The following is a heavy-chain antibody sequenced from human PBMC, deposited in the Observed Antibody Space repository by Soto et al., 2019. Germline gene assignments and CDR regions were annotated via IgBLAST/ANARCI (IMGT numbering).Heavy chain of an antibody. Sequence: QVQLVQSGAEMKKPGSSVKVSCQSSGGTFNTYAMNWVRQAPGQGPEWMGDISPMFGAANYAPKFQGRVTITADEATGTSYMQWSSLTSEDTALYFCAREVPGHTPAFVYWGQGTLVTGSS. J-gene: IGHJ4*02. V-gene: IGHV1-69*19. CDR1: GGTFNTYA. CDR3: AREVPGHTPAFVY. CDR2: ISPMFGAA.